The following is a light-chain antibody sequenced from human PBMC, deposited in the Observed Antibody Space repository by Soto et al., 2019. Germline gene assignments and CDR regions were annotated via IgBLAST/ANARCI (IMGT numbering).Light chain of an antibody. Sequence: QSVLTQPAAVSGCPGQSITISCTGTSGDVGAYDFVSWYQHHPGKAPRLVIYDVSRRPAGASDRFSGSKSGSTASLTISTLQAEDEADYYCVSFTVTYSYVFGTGTKVTVL. J-gene: IGLJ1*01. CDR3: VSFTVTYSYV. CDR1: SGDVGAYDF. V-gene: IGLV2-14*01. CDR2: DVS.